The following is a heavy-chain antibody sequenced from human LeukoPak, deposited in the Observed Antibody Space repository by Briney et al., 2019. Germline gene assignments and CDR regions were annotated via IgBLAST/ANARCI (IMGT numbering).Heavy chain of an antibody. D-gene: IGHD5-18*01. CDR3: ARQIAMVNYYHYYMDV. CDR1: GLTFDDYA. V-gene: IGHV3-20*04. J-gene: IGHJ6*03. Sequence: GGSLRHSCAASGLTFDDYAMSWVRQAPGKGLEWVSNINWNGVTTRYADSVKGRFTISRNNAKNSLYLQMNSLRAEDTASYYCARQIAMVNYYHYYMDVWGKGTTVTVSS. CDR2: INWNGVTT.